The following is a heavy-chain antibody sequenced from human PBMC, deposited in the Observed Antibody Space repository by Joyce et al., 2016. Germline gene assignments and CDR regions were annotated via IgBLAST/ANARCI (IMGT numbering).Heavy chain of an antibody. CDR3: AVEFVDGDTLFNI. D-gene: IGHD4-17*01. Sequence: QVLLVQSGAEVKKPGSSVKVSCKASGDTFSSYTITWVRQAPGQGLEWVGGVLPVFGRTNFPQKFQGRLTITADESTNTAYMELSSLRSDDTAVYYCAVEFVDGDTLFNIWGQGTQVTVSS. CDR1: GDTFSSYT. CDR2: VLPVFGRT. J-gene: IGHJ3*02. V-gene: IGHV1-69*01.